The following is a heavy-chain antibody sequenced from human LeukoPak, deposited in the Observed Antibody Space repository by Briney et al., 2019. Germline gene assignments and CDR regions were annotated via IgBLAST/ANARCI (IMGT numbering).Heavy chain of an antibody. V-gene: IGHV4-4*07. CDR3: ARESLYYDSSYFDY. CDR1: GGSISSYY. D-gene: IGHD3-22*01. CDR2: IYTSGST. J-gene: IGHJ4*02. Sequence: SETLSLTCTVSGGSISSYYWSWIRQPAGKGLEWIGRIYTSGSTNYNSSLKSRVTMSVDTSKNQFSLKLSSVTAADTAVYYCARESLYYDSSYFDYWGQGTLVTVSS.